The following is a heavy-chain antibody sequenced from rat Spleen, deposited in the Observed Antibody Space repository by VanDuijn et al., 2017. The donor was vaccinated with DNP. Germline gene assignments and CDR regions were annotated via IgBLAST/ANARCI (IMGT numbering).Heavy chain of an antibody. CDR1: GFTFSDYY. CDR2: ISYDGGNP. J-gene: IGHJ2*01. Sequence: EVQLVESGGGLVQPGRSLKLSCAASGFTFSDYYMAWVRQAPTTGLEWVASISYDGGNPYYRDSVKGRFTISRDNAKSSLYLQMDSLRSEDTSTYYCAKDPIAAISTTYFDYWGQGVMVTVSS. D-gene: IGHD1-2*01. CDR3: AKDPIAAISTTYFDY. V-gene: IGHV5-20*01.